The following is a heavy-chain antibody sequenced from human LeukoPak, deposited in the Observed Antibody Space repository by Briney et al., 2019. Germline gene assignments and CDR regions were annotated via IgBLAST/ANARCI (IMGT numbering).Heavy chain of an antibody. V-gene: IGHV4-34*01. CDR3: ARAYYGSGSYFLVYFDY. Sequence: PSETLSLTCAVYGGSFSGYYWSWIRQPPGKGLEWIGEINHSGSTNYNPSLKSRVTISVDTSKNQFSLKLSSVTAADTAVYYCARAYYGSGSYFLVYFDYWGQGTLVTVSS. D-gene: IGHD3-10*01. CDR2: INHSGST. CDR1: GGSFSGYY. J-gene: IGHJ4*02.